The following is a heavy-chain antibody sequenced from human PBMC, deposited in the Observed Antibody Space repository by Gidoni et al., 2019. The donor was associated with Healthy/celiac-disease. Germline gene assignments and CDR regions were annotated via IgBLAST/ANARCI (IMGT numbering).Heavy chain of an antibody. D-gene: IGHD3-9*01. J-gene: IGHJ6*02. CDR3: TRSRSPYDILTGYPGGYYYYGMDV. Sequence: SKAYGGTTEYAASVKGRFTISRDDSKSIAYLQMNSLKTEDTAVYYCTRSRSPYDILTGYPGGYYYYGMDVWGQGTTVTVSS. V-gene: IGHV3-49*02. CDR2: SKAYGGTT.